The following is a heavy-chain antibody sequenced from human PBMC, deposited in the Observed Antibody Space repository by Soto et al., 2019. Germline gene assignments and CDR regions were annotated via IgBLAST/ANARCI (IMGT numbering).Heavy chain of an antibody. CDR2: IGTAGDT. J-gene: IGHJ3*02. CDR3: ARDLGGGNNAFDI. Sequence: EVQLVESGGGLVQPGGSLRLSCAASGFTFSSYDMHWVRQATGKGLEWVSAIGTAGDTYYPGSVKGRCTIPRENAKNSLYTQMDSLRAGDTAVYYCARDLGGGNNAFDIRGQGTMVTVSS. V-gene: IGHV3-13*04. D-gene: IGHD2-21*01. CDR1: GFTFSSYD.